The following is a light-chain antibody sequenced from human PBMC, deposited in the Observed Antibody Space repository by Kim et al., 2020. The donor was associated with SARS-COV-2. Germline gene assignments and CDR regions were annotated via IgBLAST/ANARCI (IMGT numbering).Light chain of an antibody. CDR1: SNNVGNQG. V-gene: IGLV10-54*01. Sequence: QAGLTQPPSVSKGLRQTATLTCTGNSNNVGNQGAAWLQQHQGHPPKLLSYRNNNRPSGISERLSASRSGNTASLTITGLQPEDEADYYCAAWDSSLSNWVFGGGTQLTV. J-gene: IGLJ3*02. CDR2: RNN. CDR3: AAWDSSLSNWV.